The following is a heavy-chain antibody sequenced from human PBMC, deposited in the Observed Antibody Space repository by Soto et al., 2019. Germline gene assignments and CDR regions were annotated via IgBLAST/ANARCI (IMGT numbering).Heavy chain of an antibody. CDR3: ARDFEHCGGGTCSFAP. J-gene: IGHJ5*02. Sequence: GASVKVSCKASGYTFTSYYMHWVRQAPGQGLEWMGIINPSGGSTSYAQKFQGRVTMTRDTSTSTVYMELSSLRAEDTAGYYCARDFEHCGGGTCSFAPGGQGTLVTVSP. V-gene: IGHV1-46*03. CDR1: GYTFTSYY. CDR2: INPSGGST. D-gene: IGHD2-15*01.